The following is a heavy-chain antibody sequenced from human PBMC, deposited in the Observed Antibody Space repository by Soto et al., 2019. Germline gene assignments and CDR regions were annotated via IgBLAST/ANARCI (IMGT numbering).Heavy chain of an antibody. J-gene: IGHJ6*02. CDR3: ARDRMAVALNYYGMDV. Sequence: TLSLTCTVSGGSISSGGYYWSWIRQHPGKGLKWIGYIYYSGGTYYNPSLKSRVTISVDTSKNQISLKLSSVTAADTAVYYCARDRMAVALNYYGMDVWGQGTTVTVSS. CDR2: IYYSGGT. CDR1: GGSISSGGYY. V-gene: IGHV4-31*03. D-gene: IGHD2-15*01.